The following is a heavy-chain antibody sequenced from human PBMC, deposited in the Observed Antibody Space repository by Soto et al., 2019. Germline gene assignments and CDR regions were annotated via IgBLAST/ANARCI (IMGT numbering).Heavy chain of an antibody. Sequence: EVQLVESGGGLVQPGESLRLSCAASGFTFSTYSMNWVRQAPGKGLEWISYIRGSSSSIYYADSVKVRFTISRDNAKNSLYLHMNSLRDEDTAVYYCARRRPGGYFELWGLGTLVTVSS. V-gene: IGHV3-48*02. CDR3: ARRRPGGYFEL. J-gene: IGHJ2*01. D-gene: IGHD1-1*01. CDR2: IRGSSSSI. CDR1: GFTFSTYS.